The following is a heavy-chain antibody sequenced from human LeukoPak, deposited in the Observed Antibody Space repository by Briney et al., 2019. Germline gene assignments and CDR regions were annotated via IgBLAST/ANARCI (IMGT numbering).Heavy chain of an antibody. Sequence: SQTLSLTCAVSGGSISSGGYSWSWIRQPPGKGLEWIGYIYHSGSTYYNPSLKSRVTISVDTSKNQFSLKLSSVTAADTAVYYCARYSYGYIGYWGQGTLVTVSS. CDR1: GGSISSGGYS. D-gene: IGHD5-18*01. J-gene: IGHJ4*02. V-gene: IGHV4-30-2*02. CDR3: ARYSYGYIGY. CDR2: IYHSGST.